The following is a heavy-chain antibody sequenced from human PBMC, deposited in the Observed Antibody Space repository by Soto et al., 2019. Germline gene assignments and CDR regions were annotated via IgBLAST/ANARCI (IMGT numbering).Heavy chain of an antibody. CDR2: MNPNSGNT. V-gene: IGHV1-8*01. CDR1: GYTFTSYD. J-gene: IGHJ6*02. CDR3: ARRGYSSSWYYYYYYGMDV. D-gene: IGHD6-13*01. Sequence: QVQLVQSGAEVKKPGASVKVSCKASGYTFTSYDINWVRQATGQGLEWMGWMNPNSGNTGYAQKFQGRVTMTRNTSISTAYMGLSSLRSEETAVYYCARRGYSSSWYYYYYYGMDVWGQGTTVTVSS.